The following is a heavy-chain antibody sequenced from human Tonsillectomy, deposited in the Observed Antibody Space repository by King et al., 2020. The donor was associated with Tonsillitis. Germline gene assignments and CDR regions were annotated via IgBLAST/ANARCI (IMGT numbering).Heavy chain of an antibody. D-gene: IGHD1-26*01. Sequence: QLQESGPGVVKPSETLSLTCTVSGDSIISSDHYWAWIRQPPGKGLEWIGYMEYCGTVFSNPSLKSRITISGGTSENRFSLKLSSVTAADTAGYFCARYVSGRFDYWGQGALVTVSS. CDR1: GDSIISSDHY. V-gene: IGHV4-39*01. CDR2: MEYCGTV. J-gene: IGHJ4*02. CDR3: ARYVSGRFDY.